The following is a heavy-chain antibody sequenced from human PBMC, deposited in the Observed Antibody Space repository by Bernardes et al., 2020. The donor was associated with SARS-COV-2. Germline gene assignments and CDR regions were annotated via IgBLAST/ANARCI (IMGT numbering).Heavy chain of an antibody. CDR2: ISSSGSTI. J-gene: IGHJ6*02. CDR3: ARVNPWDSYGHYYYGMDV. Sequence: GSLRLSCAASGFTFSDYYMSWIRQAPGKGLEWVSYISSSGSTIYYADSVKGRFTISRDNAKNSLYLQMNSLRAEDTAVYYCARVNPWDSYGHYYYGMDVWGQGTTVTVSS. V-gene: IGHV3-11*01. D-gene: IGHD5-18*01. CDR1: GFTFSDYY.